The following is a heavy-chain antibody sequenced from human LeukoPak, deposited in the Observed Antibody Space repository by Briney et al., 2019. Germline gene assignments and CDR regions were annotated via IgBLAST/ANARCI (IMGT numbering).Heavy chain of an antibody. CDR1: GFTFSSYS. J-gene: IGHJ4*02. D-gene: IGHD3-22*01. V-gene: IGHV3-21*01. Sequence: GGSLRLSCAASGFTFSSYSMNWVRQAPGKGLEWVSSISSSSSYIYYADSVKGRFTISRDNAKNSLYMQMNSLRSEDTAVYYCARDSKYYYDSSAYYWGGGFDDYWGQGTLVTVSS. CDR3: ARDSKYYYDSSAYYWGGGFDDY. CDR2: ISSSSSYI.